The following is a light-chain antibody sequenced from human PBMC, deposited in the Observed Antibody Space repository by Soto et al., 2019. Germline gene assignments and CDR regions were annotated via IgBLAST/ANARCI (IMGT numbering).Light chain of an antibody. CDR3: QQRSDYPLT. Sequence: EIVLTQSPATLSLSPGERATISCRASRGISDSLAWYQQKPGQAPRLLIYDASSRATGIPLRFSGSGSGTDFTLTISILEPEDFAVYYCQQRSDYPLTFGQGTRLEIK. V-gene: IGKV3-11*01. CDR1: RGISDS. J-gene: IGKJ5*01. CDR2: DAS.